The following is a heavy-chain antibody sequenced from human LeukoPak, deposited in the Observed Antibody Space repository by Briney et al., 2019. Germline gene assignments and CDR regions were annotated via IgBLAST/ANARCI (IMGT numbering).Heavy chain of an antibody. Sequence: PGRSLRLSCAASGFTFSSYGMHWVRQAPGKGLEWVAVISYDGSNKYYADSVKGRFTISRDNSKNTLYLQMNSLRAEDTAVYYCATQLRYFDWLPLGYWGQGTLVTVSS. J-gene: IGHJ4*02. V-gene: IGHV3-30*03. CDR1: GFTFSSYG. CDR3: ATQLRYFDWLPLGY. D-gene: IGHD3-9*01. CDR2: ISYDGSNK.